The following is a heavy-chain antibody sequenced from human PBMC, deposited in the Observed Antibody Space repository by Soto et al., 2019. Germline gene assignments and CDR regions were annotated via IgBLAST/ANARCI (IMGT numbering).Heavy chain of an antibody. V-gene: IGHV4-59*01. CDR3: ARTTLGWFDP. Sequence: SETLALTCTVSGGSIGTYWRTWMRQPPGKGLEWIGDIYYSGTTNYNPSLKSRVTISVDTSKDQFSLKLSSVTAADTAVYYCARTTLGWFDPWGQGTLVTVSS. J-gene: IGHJ5*02. D-gene: IGHD2-15*01. CDR1: GGSIGTYW. CDR2: IYYSGTT.